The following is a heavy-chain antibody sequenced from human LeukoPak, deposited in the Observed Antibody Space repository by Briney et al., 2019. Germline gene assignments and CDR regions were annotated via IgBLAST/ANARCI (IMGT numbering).Heavy chain of an antibody. V-gene: IGHV3-23*01. CDR1: GFTFGSYA. Sequence: PGGSLRLSCAASGFTFGSYAMSWVRQAPGKGLEWVSAISGSGGSTYYADSVKGQFTISRDNSKNTLYLQMNSLRAEDTAVYYCAAVVPASFDYWGQGALVTVSS. CDR3: AAVVPASFDY. D-gene: IGHD2-2*01. CDR2: ISGSGGST. J-gene: IGHJ4*02.